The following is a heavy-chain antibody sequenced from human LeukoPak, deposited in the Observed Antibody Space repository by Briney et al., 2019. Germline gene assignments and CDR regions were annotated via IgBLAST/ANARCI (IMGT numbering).Heavy chain of an antibody. D-gene: IGHD5-18*01. J-gene: IGHJ6*02. V-gene: IGHV3-23*01. Sequence: GGSLRLSCAASGFTFSSYAMSWVRQAPGKGLEWVSAISGSGGSTYYADSVKGRFTISRDNSKNTLYLQMSSLRAEDTAIYYCVKEIYSYDKYYYFCAMDVWGQGTTVTVSS. CDR2: ISGSGGST. CDR3: VKEIYSYDKYYYFCAMDV. CDR1: GFTFSSYA.